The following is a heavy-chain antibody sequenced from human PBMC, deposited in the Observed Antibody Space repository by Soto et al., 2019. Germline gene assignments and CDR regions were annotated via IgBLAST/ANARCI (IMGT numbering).Heavy chain of an antibody. D-gene: IGHD2-2*01. Sequence: SETLSLTCTVSGGSISSYYWSWIRQPAGKGLEWIGRIYTSGSTNYNPSLKSRVTMSVDTSKNQFSLKLSSVTATDTAVYYCARDPGIVVVPPAEYYYYGMDGWGQGTPVTVSS. CDR3: ARDPGIVVVPPAEYYYYGMDG. CDR1: GGSISSYY. V-gene: IGHV4-4*07. J-gene: IGHJ6*02. CDR2: IYTSGST.